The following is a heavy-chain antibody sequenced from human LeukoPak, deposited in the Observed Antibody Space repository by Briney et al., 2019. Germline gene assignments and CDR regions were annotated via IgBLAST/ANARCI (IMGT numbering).Heavy chain of an antibody. Sequence: GGSLRLSCAASKFTFIGYWMTWVRQPPGKGLEWVANINQDGSEEYYVDSVKGRFAISRDIAKNSLYLQMNSLRDEDTAVYYCARFGSGRTFFYLDNWGQGSLVTVSS. CDR3: ARFGSGRTFFYLDN. J-gene: IGHJ4*02. CDR2: INQDGSEE. V-gene: IGHV3-7*01. CDR1: KFTFIGYW. D-gene: IGHD3-10*01.